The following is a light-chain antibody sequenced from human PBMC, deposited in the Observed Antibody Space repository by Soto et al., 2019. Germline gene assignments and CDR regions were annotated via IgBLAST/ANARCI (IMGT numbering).Light chain of an antibody. CDR1: NIGSKR. CDR2: YDS. J-gene: IGLJ1*01. V-gene: IGLV3-21*01. Sequence: SYELTQSPSVSVAPGQTATITCGGNNIGSKRVNWYQHKAGQAPVLVMSYDSDRPSGIPERFSGSNSGNTATLTLSRVESGDEADYYCQVWDTSNDHHVFGSGTKLTVL. CDR3: QVWDTSNDHHV.